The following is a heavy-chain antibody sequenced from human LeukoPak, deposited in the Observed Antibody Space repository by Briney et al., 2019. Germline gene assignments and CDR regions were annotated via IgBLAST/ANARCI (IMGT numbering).Heavy chain of an antibody. J-gene: IGHJ6*02. CDR1: GGSISSYY. Sequence: SETLSLTCTVSGGSISSYYWSWIRQPPGKGLEWIGYIYYSGSTNYNPSLKSRVTISVDTSKNQFSLKLSSVTAADTAVYYCARDVVGANYYYCGMDVWGQGTTVTVSS. V-gene: IGHV4-59*12. D-gene: IGHD2-21*01. CDR3: ARDVVGANYYYCGMDV. CDR2: IYYSGST.